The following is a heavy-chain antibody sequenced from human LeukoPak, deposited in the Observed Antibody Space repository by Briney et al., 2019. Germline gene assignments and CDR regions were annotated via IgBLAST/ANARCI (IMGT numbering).Heavy chain of an antibody. CDR3: ARLDSYGPVPGY. CDR1: GFTFSDYY. J-gene: IGHJ4*02. V-gene: IGHV3-11*03. D-gene: IGHD5-18*01. Sequence: PGGSLSLSCAASGFTFSDYYMSWIRQAPGKGLEWVSYISSSSSYTNYADSVKGRFTISRDNAKNSLYLQMNSLRAEDTAVYYCARLDSYGPVPGYLGQGTLVTVSS. CDR2: ISSSSSYT.